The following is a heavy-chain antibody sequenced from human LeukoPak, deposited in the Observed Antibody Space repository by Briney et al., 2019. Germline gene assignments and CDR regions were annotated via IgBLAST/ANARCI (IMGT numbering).Heavy chain of an antibody. CDR1: GFTFSSYA. CDR3: AKFQGHSRLVVEDY. J-gene: IGHJ4*02. V-gene: IGHV3-23*01. D-gene: IGHD2-15*01. CDR2: ISGSGGST. Sequence: GGSPRLSCAASGFTFSSYAMSWVRQAPGKGLEWVSAISGSGGSTYYADSVKGRFTISRDNSKNTLYLQMNSLRAEDTAVYYCAKFQGHSRLVVEDYWGQGTLVTVSS.